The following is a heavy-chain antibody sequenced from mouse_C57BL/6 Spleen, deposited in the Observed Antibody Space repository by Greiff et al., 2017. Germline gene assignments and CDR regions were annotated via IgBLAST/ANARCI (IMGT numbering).Heavy chain of an antibody. CDR1: GYAFSSYW. V-gene: IGHV1-80*01. Sequence: QVQLQQSGAELVKPGASVKISCKASGYAFSSYWMNWVKQRPGKGLAWIGQIYPGDGDTNHNGKFKGKATLTADKSSSTAYMQLSSLTSEDSAVYFCAREGETYYFDYWGQGTTLTVSS. CDR2: IYPGDGDT. J-gene: IGHJ2*01. CDR3: AREGETYYFDY.